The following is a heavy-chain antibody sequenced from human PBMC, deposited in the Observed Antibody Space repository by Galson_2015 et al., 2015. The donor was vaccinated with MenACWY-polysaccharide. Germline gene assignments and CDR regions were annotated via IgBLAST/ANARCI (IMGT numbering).Heavy chain of an antibody. V-gene: IGHV3-33*01. J-gene: IGHJ3*02. CDR3: AREGSRIVFHAFDT. CDR1: TVTFRGSG. CDR2: IQYDAVYK. Sequence: SLRLSCAASTVTFRGSGMHWVRQAPGKGLEWVAVIQYDAVYKQYLDSVKGRFSVSRDNSKSTLYLEMNNLRAEDTALYYCAREGSRIVFHAFDTWGQGIMVIVSS. D-gene: IGHD3-10*02.